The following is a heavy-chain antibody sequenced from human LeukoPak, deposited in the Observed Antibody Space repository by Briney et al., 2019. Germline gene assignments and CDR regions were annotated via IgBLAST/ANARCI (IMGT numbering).Heavy chain of an antibody. CDR2: ISASSRYI. Sequence: PGGSLRLSCAASGFNFNAYSMNWVRQTPGKGLEWVSSISASSRYIYYADSVKGRFTISRDNAKNSLFLQMNSLRPEDTAVYYCGRDRECTDYLRNWFDPWGQGTLVTVSS. CDR1: GFNFNAYS. V-gene: IGHV3-21*01. J-gene: IGHJ5*02. CDR3: GRDRECTDYLRNWFDP. D-gene: IGHD4-11*01.